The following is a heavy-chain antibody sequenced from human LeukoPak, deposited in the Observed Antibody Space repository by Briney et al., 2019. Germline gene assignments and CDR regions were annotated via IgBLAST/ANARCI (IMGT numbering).Heavy chain of an antibody. CDR1: GVSISSSSYY. CDR2: IYISGST. V-gene: IGHV4-61*02. Sequence: SETLSLTCTVSGVSISSSSYYWSWIRQPAGKGLEWIGRIYISGSTNYNASLKSRVTMSVDPSKNQISLKLSSVTAADTAVYYCAREKGEYSTSHIDYWGQGTLVTVSS. J-gene: IGHJ4*02. CDR3: AREKGEYSTSHIDY. D-gene: IGHD2/OR15-2a*01.